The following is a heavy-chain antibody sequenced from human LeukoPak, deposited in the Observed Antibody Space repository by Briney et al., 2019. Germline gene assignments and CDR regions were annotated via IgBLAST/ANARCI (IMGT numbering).Heavy chain of an antibody. CDR2: ISWNSGSI. V-gene: IGHV3-9*01. J-gene: IGHJ1*01. CDR1: GFTFDDYA. CDR3: ARDFNDPYDSSGYYLRAEYFQH. D-gene: IGHD3-22*01. Sequence: GGSLRLSCAASGFTFDDYAMHWVRQAPGKGLEWVSGISWNSGSIGYADSVKGRFTISRDNAKNSLYLRMNSLRAEDTAVYYCARDFNDPYDSSGYYLRAEYFQHWGQGTLVTVSS.